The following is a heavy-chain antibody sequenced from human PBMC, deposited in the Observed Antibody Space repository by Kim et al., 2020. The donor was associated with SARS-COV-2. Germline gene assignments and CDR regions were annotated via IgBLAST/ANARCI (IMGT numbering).Heavy chain of an antibody. CDR1: GFTVNSHF. Sequence: GGSLRLSCAASGFTVNSHFMNWVRQAPGKGLEWVSVVYSGGSAYYADSVKGRFTISRAFSKNTVSLQMDRLRPDDTALYYCTNEDDDFGATSGYFAYRG. J-gene: IGHJ4*01. CDR2: VYSGGSA. CDR3: TNEDDDFGATSGYFAY. D-gene: IGHD4-17*01. V-gene: IGHV3-66*01.